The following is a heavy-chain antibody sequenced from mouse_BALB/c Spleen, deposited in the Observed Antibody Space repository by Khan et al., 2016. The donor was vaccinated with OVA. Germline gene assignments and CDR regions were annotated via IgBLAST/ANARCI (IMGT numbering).Heavy chain of an antibody. Sequence: EVKLEVSGPGLVKPSQSLSLTCTVTGYSITSDYAWNWIRQFPGNKLEWMGYISYSGNTKYNPSLKSRISITRDTSKNQFFLQLKSVTTEDTATYYCARIYGGDFDYWGQGTTLTVSS. CDR1: GYSITSDYA. CDR3: ARIYGGDFDY. J-gene: IGHJ2*01. V-gene: IGHV3-2*02. CDR2: ISYSGNT. D-gene: IGHD1-1*01.